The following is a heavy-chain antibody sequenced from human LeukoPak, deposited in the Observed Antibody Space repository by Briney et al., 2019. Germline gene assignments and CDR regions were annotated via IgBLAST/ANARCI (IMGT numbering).Heavy chain of an antibody. D-gene: IGHD3-16*02. CDR2: IVVGSGNT. Sequence: SVKVSCKAPGFTFTSSAMQWVRQARGRRLEWVGWIVVGSGNTNYAQKFQERVTITRDTSISTAYMELSRLRSDDTAVYYCARGASTFGGVIANIDYWGQGTLVTVSS. J-gene: IGHJ4*02. V-gene: IGHV1-58*02. CDR1: GFTFTSSA. CDR3: ARGASTFGGVIANIDY.